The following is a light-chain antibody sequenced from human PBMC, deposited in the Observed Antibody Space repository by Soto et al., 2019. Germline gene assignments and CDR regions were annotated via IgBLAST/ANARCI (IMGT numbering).Light chain of an antibody. CDR2: GAS. CDR1: QSVSSN. J-gene: IGKJ1*01. CDR3: QQFHKWPRT. Sequence: EIVITQSPATLSVSPGERATLSCRASQSVSSNLAWYQQKPGQAPRLLISGASSRATGIPARLSGSGSGTEFTLTINSLQSEDFALYYCQQFHKWPRTFGQGTKVEIK. V-gene: IGKV3-15*01.